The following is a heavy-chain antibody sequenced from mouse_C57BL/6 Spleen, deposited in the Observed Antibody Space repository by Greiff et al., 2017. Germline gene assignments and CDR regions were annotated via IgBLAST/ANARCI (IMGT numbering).Heavy chain of an antibody. CDR2: IYPGDGDT. CDR1: GYAFSSSW. Sequence: VQLQQSGPELVKPGASVKISCKASGYAFSSSWMNWVKQRPGKGLEWIGRIYPGDGDTNYNGKFKGKATLTADKSSSTAYMHLSSLTSEDSAVXFCANDGWYFDVWGTGTTVTVSS. CDR3: ANDGWYFDV. D-gene: IGHD2-12*01. J-gene: IGHJ1*03. V-gene: IGHV1-82*01.